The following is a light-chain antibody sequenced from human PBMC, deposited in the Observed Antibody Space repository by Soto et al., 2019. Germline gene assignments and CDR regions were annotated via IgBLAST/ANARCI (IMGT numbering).Light chain of an antibody. V-gene: IGKV3-20*01. CDR3: QQYGSSRFT. Sequence: EIVLTQSPGTLSLSAGARATLSCRASQSISSSYLAWYQQKPGQAPRLLVYGASSRATGIPDRFSGSGSGTDFTLTISRLEPEDFAVYYCQQYGSSRFTFGPGTKVDIK. CDR1: QSISSSY. J-gene: IGKJ3*01. CDR2: GAS.